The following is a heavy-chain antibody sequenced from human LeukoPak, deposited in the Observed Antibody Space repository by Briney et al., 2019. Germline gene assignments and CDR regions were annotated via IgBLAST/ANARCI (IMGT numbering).Heavy chain of an antibody. CDR3: AGQSRLGYCSGGSCYSQPFDP. V-gene: IGHV3-30*02. CDR2: IRYDGSNK. CDR1: GFTFSSYG. J-gene: IGHJ5*02. Sequence: GGSLRLSCAASGFTFSSYGMHWVRQAPGKGLKWVAFIRYDGSNKYYADSVKGRFTISRDNSKNTLYLQMNSLRAEDTAVYYCAGQSRLGYCSGGSCYSQPFDPWGQGTLVTVSS. D-gene: IGHD2-15*01.